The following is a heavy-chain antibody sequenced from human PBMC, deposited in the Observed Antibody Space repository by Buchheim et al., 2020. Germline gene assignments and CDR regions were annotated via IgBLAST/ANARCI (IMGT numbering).Heavy chain of an antibody. Sequence: QVQLVESGGGVVQPGRSLRLSCAASGFTFSSYAMHWVRQAPGKGLEWVAVISYDGSNKYYADSVKGRFTISRDNSKNKLYLQMNSLRAEDTAVYYCARGPTYCSSTSCYPGEVDYWGQGTL. J-gene: IGHJ4*02. CDR3: ARGPTYCSSTSCYPGEVDY. CDR2: ISYDGSNK. CDR1: GFTFSSYA. V-gene: IGHV3-30*04. D-gene: IGHD2-2*01.